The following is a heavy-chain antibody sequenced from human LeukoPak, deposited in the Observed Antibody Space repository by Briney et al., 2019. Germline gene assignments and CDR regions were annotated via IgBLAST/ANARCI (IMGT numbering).Heavy chain of an antibody. Sequence: GGSLRLSCAASGFTFSSYGMHWVRQAPGKGLEWVAVISYDGSNKYYADSVKGRFTISRDNSKNTLYLQMNSLRAEDTAVYYCARELMITFGGVIVIGYWGQGTLVTVSS. CDR2: ISYDGSNK. D-gene: IGHD3-16*02. V-gene: IGHV3-33*05. CDR3: ARELMITFGGVIVIGY. CDR1: GFTFSSYG. J-gene: IGHJ4*02.